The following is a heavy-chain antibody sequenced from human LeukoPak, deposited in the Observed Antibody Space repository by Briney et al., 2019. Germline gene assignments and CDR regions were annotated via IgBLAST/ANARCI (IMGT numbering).Heavy chain of an antibody. V-gene: IGHV3-7*01. J-gene: IGHJ4*02. D-gene: IGHD3-9*01. CDR1: GFTFSSYW. CDR3: ARAKGILTGYHAFDY. Sequence: PGGSLRLSCEASGFTFSSYWMSWVRQAPGKGLEWVANIKQDGSEKYYVDSVKGRFTISRDNAKNSLYLQMNSLRAEDTAVYYCARAKGILTGYHAFDYWGQGTLVTVSS. CDR2: IKQDGSEK.